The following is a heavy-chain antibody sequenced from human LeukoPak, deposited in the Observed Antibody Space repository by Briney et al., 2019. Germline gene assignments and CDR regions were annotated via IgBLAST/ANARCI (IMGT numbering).Heavy chain of an antibody. Sequence: GGSLRLSCAASGFTFSSYSMNWVRQAPGKGLEWVSSISSSSSYIYYADSVKGRFTISRDNAKNSLYLQMNSLRAEDTAVYYCARDVLSLWGSHQGAFDIWGQGTMVTVSS. V-gene: IGHV3-21*01. CDR2: ISSSSSYI. D-gene: IGHD3-16*01. CDR3: ARDVLSLWGSHQGAFDI. J-gene: IGHJ3*02. CDR1: GFTFSSYS.